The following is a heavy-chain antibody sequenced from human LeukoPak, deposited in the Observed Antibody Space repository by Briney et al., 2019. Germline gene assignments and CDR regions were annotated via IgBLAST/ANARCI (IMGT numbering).Heavy chain of an antibody. CDR2: ISSNGGST. J-gene: IGHJ4*02. D-gene: IGHD5-18*01. CDR1: GFTFSSYA. CDR3: AKPSYSYGLIDY. Sequence: GGSLRLSCAASGFTFSSYARHWVRQAPGKGLEYVSAISSNGGSTYYANSVKGRLTISRDNSKNTLYLQMGGLRTDDTAVYYCAKPSYSYGLIDYWGQGTLVTVSS. V-gene: IGHV3-64*01.